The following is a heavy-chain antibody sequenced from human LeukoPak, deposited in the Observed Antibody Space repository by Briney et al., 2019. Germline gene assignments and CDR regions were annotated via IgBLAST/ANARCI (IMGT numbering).Heavy chain of an antibody. V-gene: IGHV3-66*01. CDR3: ARDPDYADPL. J-gene: IGHJ4*02. CDR1: GFTVSSNY. CDR2: IYSGGST. Sequence: PGGSLRLSCAASGFTVSSNYMSWVRQAPGKGLEWVSLIYSGGSTYYADSVKGRFTISRDNAKNTLYLQMNSLRAEDTAVYYCARDPDYADPLWGQGTLVTVSS. D-gene: IGHD4-17*01.